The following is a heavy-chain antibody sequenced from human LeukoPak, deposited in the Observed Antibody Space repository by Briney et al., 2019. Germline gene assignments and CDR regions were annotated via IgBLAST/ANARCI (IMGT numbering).Heavy chain of an antibody. V-gene: IGHV1-46*01. CDR1: GYTFTSYY. CDR3: ARVLTPRDAFDI. J-gene: IGHJ3*02. D-gene: IGHD2-15*01. CDR2: INPSGGST. Sequence: ASVKVSCKASGYTFTSYYMHWVRQAPGQGLEWMGIINPSGGSTSYAQKFQGRVTMTRNMSTSTVYMELSSLRSEDTAVYYCARVLTPRDAFDIWGQGTMVTVSS.